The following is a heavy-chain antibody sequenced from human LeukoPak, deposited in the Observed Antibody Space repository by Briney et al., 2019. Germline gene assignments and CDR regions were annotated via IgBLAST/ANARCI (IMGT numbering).Heavy chain of an antibody. CDR2: IYASGST. V-gene: IGHV4-61*02. J-gene: IGHJ5*02. CDR1: GGSINSGTYY. Sequence: SQTLSLTCTVSGGSINSGTYYWSWIRKPAGKGLEWIGRIYASGSTNYNPSLKSRVTISVDTSKNQFSLKLSSVTAADTAVYYCARQDYVEFDPWGQGTLVTVSS. CDR3: ARQDYVEFDP. D-gene: IGHD4-17*01.